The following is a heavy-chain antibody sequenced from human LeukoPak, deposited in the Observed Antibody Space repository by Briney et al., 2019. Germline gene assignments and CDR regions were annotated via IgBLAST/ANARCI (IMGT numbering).Heavy chain of an antibody. Sequence: GGSLRLSCAVSGFTFRNAGMNWVRQAPGKGLEWVAIIWYDGSNEYYGDSVKGRFIISRDDSRNTLYLQMNSLRAEDTAVYFCGRARGAYGTSWIDYWGQGTLVTVSS. CDR2: IWYDGSNE. J-gene: IGHJ4*02. CDR1: GFTFRNAG. V-gene: IGHV3-33*01. CDR3: GRARGAYGTSWIDY. D-gene: IGHD6-13*01.